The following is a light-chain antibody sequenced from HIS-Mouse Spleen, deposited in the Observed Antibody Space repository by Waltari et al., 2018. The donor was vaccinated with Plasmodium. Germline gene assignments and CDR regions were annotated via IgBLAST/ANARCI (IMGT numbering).Light chain of an antibody. Sequence: SSELTQDPAVSVALGQTVRITCQGDSLRSYYASWYQQKTGQAPVLVIYGTNNRPSGFPDRFSGSSSVKTASLTITGAHAEDEADYYCNSRDSSGNHQVFGGGTKLTVL. CDR2: GTN. CDR3: NSRDSSGNHQV. J-gene: IGLJ3*02. V-gene: IGLV3-19*01. CDR1: SLRSYY.